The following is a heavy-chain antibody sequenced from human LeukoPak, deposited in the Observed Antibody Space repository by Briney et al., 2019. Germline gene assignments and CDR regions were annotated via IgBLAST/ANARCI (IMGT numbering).Heavy chain of an antibody. CDR3: ARQALAVAGAYWFFDL. CDR1: GGSMDNYY. D-gene: IGHD6-19*01. V-gene: IGHV4-59*08. CDR2: IYYSGST. J-gene: IGHJ2*01. Sequence: SETLSLTCTVSGGSMDNYYWSWIRQPPGKGLEWIGYIYYSGSTNYNPSLNSRVTISVDTSKNQLSLKLNSVTAADTAVYFCARQALAVAGAYWFFDLWGRGTLVTVSS.